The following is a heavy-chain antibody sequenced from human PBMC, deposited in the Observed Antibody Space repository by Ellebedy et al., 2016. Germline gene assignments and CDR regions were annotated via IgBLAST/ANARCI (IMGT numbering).Heavy chain of an antibody. CDR1: GFTFSSYW. CDR3: AKAHIVGSAYDI. CDR2: INPDGSGK. Sequence: GESLKISCAASGFTFSSYWMSWVRQAPGKGLEWVGNINPDGSGKYYAASVEGRFTISRDNAKNSVYLQMNSLRVEDTAIYYCAKAHIVGSAYDIWGQGTMVTVSS. V-gene: IGHV3-7*03. J-gene: IGHJ3*02. D-gene: IGHD2-21*01.